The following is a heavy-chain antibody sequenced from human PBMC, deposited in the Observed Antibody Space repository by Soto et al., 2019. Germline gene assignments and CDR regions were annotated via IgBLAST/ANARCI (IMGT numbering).Heavy chain of an antibody. Sequence: XTLALTCAVARXSITSDDYWGWILQPPVKGLEWIGSIYSGSTYYNPSLKSRVNISVETSKNQFSLRLTSFTAADTAMYYCAKKGYYPSGKINLFDSWGQGTLVTVSS. J-gene: IGHJ4*02. D-gene: IGHD3-10*01. CDR2: IYSGST. CDR3: AKKGYYPSGKINLFDS. CDR1: RXSITSDDY. V-gene: IGHV4-38-2*01.